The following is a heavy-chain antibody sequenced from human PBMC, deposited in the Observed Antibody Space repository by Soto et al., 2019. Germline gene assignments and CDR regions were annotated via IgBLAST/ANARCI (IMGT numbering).Heavy chain of an antibody. CDR3: ATQAPYSSSPYYYYYLDV. D-gene: IGHD6-6*01. CDR2: INHAGST. V-gene: IGHV4-34*01. J-gene: IGHJ6*03. CDR1: GGSFSGYY. Sequence: SETLSLTCAVYGGSFSGYYWSWIRQSPGKGLEWIGEINHAGSTNYNPSLKSRATISVDTSKNQFSLKLNSVTAADTAVYYCATQAPYSSSPYYYYYLDVWGKGTTVTVS.